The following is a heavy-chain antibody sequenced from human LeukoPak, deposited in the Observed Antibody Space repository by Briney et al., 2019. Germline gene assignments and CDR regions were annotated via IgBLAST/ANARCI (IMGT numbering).Heavy chain of an antibody. CDR1: GFTFSSYW. J-gene: IGHJ3*02. CDR3: ARALQGYFDWLLSPSGSAYAFDI. V-gene: IGHV3-7*04. Sequence: AGGSLRLSCAASGFTFSSYWMSWVRQAPGKGLEWVANIKQDGSEKYYVDSVKGRFTISRDNAKNSLYLQMNSLRAEDTAVYYCARALQGYFDWLLSPSGSAYAFDIWGQGTMVTVSS. CDR2: IKQDGSEK. D-gene: IGHD3-9*01.